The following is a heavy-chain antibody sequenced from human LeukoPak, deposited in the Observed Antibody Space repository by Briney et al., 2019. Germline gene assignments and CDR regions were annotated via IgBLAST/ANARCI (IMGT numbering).Heavy chain of an antibody. J-gene: IGHJ4*02. D-gene: IGHD6-13*01. CDR1: GFTFRNYW. CDR2: INEGGNEK. CDR3: ARHPNSNWDY. Sequence: GGSLRLSCAASGFTFRNYWMSWVRQVPGKGLEWVVNINEGGNEKNYVDSVKGRFTASRDNAQNSLYLQMNSLRVEDTAVYYCARHPNSNWDYWGQGSLVTVSS. V-gene: IGHV3-7*03.